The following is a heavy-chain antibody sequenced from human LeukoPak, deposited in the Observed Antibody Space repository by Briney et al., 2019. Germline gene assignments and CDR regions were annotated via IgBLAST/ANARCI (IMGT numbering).Heavy chain of an antibody. V-gene: IGHV1-24*01. D-gene: IGHD2-21*01. Sequence: ASVKVSCKVSGYTLTELSMHWVRQAPGKGLEWMGGFDPEDGETIYAQKFQGRVTITTDESTSTAYMELSSLRSEDTAVYYCARGLAYCGGDCPFDYWGQGTLVTVSS. CDR3: ARGLAYCGGDCPFDY. CDR2: FDPEDGET. J-gene: IGHJ4*02. CDR1: GYTLTELS.